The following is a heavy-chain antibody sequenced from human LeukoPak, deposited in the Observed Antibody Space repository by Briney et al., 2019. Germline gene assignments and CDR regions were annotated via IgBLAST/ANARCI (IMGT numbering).Heavy chain of an antibody. CDR2: MKPNNGKT. CDR3: VRWADTPFDY. CDR1: GYSFTSHD. V-gene: IGHV1-8*01. J-gene: IGHJ4*02. Sequence: ASVKVSCKASGYSFTSHDINWVRQATGQGLEWMGWMKPNNGKTGYAQKFQGRVTMTSDTSISTAYMELSSLKSEDTAVYYCVRWADTPFDYWGQGTLVIVSS. D-gene: IGHD5-18*01.